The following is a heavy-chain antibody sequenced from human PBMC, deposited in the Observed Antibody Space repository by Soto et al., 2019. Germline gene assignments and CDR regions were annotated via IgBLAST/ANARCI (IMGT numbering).Heavy chain of an antibody. Sequence: QVQLQQWGAGLLKPSETLSLTCAVYGGSFSGYYWNWIRQPPGKGLEWIGEINHSGSTNYNPSLKSRVTISVDTSKNQFSLKLSSATAADTAVYYCARGWGSGVFDYWGQGTLVTVSS. D-gene: IGHD6-19*01. CDR1: GGSFSGYY. CDR2: INHSGST. V-gene: IGHV4-34*01. J-gene: IGHJ4*02. CDR3: ARGWGSGVFDY.